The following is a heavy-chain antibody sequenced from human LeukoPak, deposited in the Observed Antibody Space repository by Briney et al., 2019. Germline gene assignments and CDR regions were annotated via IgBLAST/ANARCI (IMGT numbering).Heavy chain of an antibody. J-gene: IGHJ4*02. Sequence: ASVKVSCKASGGTFSSYAISWVRQAPGQGLEWMGGIIPIFGTANYAQKFQGRVTITTDESTSTAYMELSSQRSEDTAVYYCARVNYYDSSGYYQEGFDYWGQGTLVTVSS. CDR3: ARVNYYDSSGYYQEGFDY. D-gene: IGHD3-22*01. V-gene: IGHV1-69*05. CDR2: IIPIFGTA. CDR1: GGTFSSYA.